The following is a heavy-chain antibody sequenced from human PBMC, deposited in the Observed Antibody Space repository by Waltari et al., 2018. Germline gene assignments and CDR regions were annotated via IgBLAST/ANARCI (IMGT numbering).Heavy chain of an antibody. V-gene: IGHV4-4*07. CDR2: TSPTGGT. D-gene: IGHD3-9*01. J-gene: IGHJ4*02. CDR3: ARHWNHDILADSFDL. Sequence: QVQLQESDPGLVKPSETLSLTCTVSRGSISGYYWSWIRQPAGKGLEWIGFTSPTGGTDYNPSLKSRVTMSSDTSKNQVFLHLNSVTAADTAVFYCARHWNHDILADSFDLWGQGTRVTISS. CDR1: RGSISGYY.